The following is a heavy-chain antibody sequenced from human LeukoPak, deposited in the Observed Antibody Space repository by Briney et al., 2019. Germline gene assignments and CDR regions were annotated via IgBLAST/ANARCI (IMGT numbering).Heavy chain of an antibody. V-gene: IGHV3-30*03. CDR2: ISYDGSNK. CDR3: ARVRVDYGDYGMDV. Sequence: AGGSLRLSCAASGFTFSSYGIHWVRQAPGKGLEWVAFISYDGSNKYYPDSVRGRFTISRDKFKNTLYLQMNSLRAEDTAVYYCARVRVDYGDYGMDVWGQGTTVTVSS. D-gene: IGHD4-17*01. J-gene: IGHJ6*02. CDR1: GFTFSSYG.